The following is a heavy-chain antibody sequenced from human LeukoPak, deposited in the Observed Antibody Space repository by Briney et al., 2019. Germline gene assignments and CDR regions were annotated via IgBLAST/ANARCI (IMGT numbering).Heavy chain of an antibody. CDR2: IYHSGST. D-gene: IGHD2-2*01. CDR1: GGSISSGGYS. J-gene: IGHJ3*02. Sequence: SETLSLICAVSGGSISSGGYSWSWIRQPPGKGLEWIGYIYHSGSTYYNPSLKSRVTILVDRSKNQFSLKLSSVTAADTAVYYCARGVLVCSSTSCYADIGAFDIWGQGTMVTVSS. CDR3: ARGVLVCSSTSCYADIGAFDI. V-gene: IGHV4-30-2*01.